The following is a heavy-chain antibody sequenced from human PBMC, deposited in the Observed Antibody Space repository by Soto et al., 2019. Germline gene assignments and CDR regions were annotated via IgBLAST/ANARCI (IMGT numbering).Heavy chain of an antibody. CDR2: IHHSGAT. CDR1: DSSTISFW. V-gene: IGHV4-4*02. D-gene: IGHD6-25*01. CDR3: AKEVAADAFDI. Sequence: SDTLSLTCAISDSSTISFWWSWVRQPPGMGLEWIGEIHHSGATNYNPSLKSRVTVSVDKSKNQFSLNLNSLTAADTAIYYCAKEVAADAFDIWGQGTMVT. J-gene: IGHJ3*02.